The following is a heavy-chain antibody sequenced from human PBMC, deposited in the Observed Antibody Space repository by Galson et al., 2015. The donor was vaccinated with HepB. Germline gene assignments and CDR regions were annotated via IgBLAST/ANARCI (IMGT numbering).Heavy chain of an antibody. CDR1: GFTFSSYA. Sequence: SLRLSCAASGFTFSSYAMSWVRQAPGKGLEWVSDISGTDGSTYYADSVKGRFTISRDNSKNTLYLQMNSLRAEDTAVYYCAKVRRAGYNTYYFDSWGQGTLVTVSS. D-gene: IGHD5-24*01. CDR2: ISGTDGST. CDR3: AKVRRAGYNTYYFDS. J-gene: IGHJ4*02. V-gene: IGHV3-23*01.